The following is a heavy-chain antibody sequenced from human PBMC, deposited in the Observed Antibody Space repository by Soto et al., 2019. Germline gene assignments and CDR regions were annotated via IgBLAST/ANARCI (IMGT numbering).Heavy chain of an antibody. D-gene: IGHD3-22*01. J-gene: IGHJ3*02. CDR2: IYYSGST. Sequence: SETLSLTCTVSGGSISSYYWSWIRQPPGKGLEWIGYIYYSGSTNYNPSLKGRVTISVDTSKNQFSLKLSSVTAADTAVYYCAREEDTMIRYAFDIWGQGTMVT. V-gene: IGHV4-59*01. CDR3: AREEDTMIRYAFDI. CDR1: GGSISSYY.